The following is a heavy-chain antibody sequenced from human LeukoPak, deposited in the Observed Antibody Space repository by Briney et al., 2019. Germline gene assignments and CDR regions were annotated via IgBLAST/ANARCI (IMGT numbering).Heavy chain of an antibody. CDR1: GYTFTTYD. CDR3: ARGASRSFDY. Sequence: ASVKVSCKASGYTFTTYDINWVRQAPGQGREWRGWMNPNSGNTDLVQKFQGRVTFTRDTTMRTAYMELSSLRSDDTAVYFCARGASRSFDYWGQGTLVTVSS. V-gene: IGHV1-8*03. CDR2: MNPNSGNT. J-gene: IGHJ4*02.